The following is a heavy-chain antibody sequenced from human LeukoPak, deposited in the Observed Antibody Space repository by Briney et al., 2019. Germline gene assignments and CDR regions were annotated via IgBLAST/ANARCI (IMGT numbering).Heavy chain of an antibody. D-gene: IGHD1-1*01. CDR3: ASSTGRIGTSDY. J-gene: IGHJ4*02. CDR2: INHSGST. CDR1: GGSFSGYY. Sequence: SETLSLTCAVYGGSFSGYYWSWIRQPPGKGLEWIGEINHSGSTNYNPSLKSRVTISVDASKNQFSLKLSSVTAADTAVYYCASSTGRIGTSDYWGQGTLVTVSS. V-gene: IGHV4-34*01.